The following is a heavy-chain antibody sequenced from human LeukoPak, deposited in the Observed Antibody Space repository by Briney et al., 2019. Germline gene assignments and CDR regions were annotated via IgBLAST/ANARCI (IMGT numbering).Heavy chain of an antibody. CDR3: ARSGSYYY. V-gene: IGHV3-64*01. CDR2: ISSNGGST. D-gene: IGHD1-26*01. CDR1: GFTFSSYA. Sequence: PGGSLRLSSAASGFTFSSYAMHWVRQAPGKGLEYVSAISSNGGSTYYANSVKGRFTISRDNSKNTLYLQMGSLRAEDMAVYYCARSGSYYYWGQGTLVTVSS. J-gene: IGHJ4*02.